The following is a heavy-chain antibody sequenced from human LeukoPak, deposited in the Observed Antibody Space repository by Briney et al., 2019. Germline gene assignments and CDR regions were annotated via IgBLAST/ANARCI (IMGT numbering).Heavy chain of an antibody. CDR2: INHSGST. J-gene: IGHJ6*03. CDR1: GGSFSGYY. D-gene: IGHD2-2*01. CDR3: ARRVVVPAASGYYYYMDV. V-gene: IGHV4-34*01. Sequence: PSETLSLTCAVYGGSFSGYYWSWIRQPPGKGLEWIGEINHSGSTNYNPSLKSRVTISVDTSKNQFSLKLSSVTAADTAVYYCARRVVVPAASGYYYYMDVWGKGTTVTVSS.